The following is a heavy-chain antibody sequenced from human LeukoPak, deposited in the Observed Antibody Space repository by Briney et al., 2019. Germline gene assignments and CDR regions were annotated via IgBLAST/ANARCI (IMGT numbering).Heavy chain of an antibody. CDR2: IDPNTGDS. D-gene: IGHD2-2*01. CDR3: ARIRYCGGISCYYIDY. V-gene: IGHV1-2*02. J-gene: IGHJ4*02. Sequence: ASVKVSCKASEYTFTGYYIHWVRQAPGQGLEWMGWIDPNTGDSNYVQKFQGRVTMTRDTSISTAYMELSRLRSDDTAFYYCARIRYCGGISCYYIDYWGQGTLVTVSS. CDR1: EYTFTGYY.